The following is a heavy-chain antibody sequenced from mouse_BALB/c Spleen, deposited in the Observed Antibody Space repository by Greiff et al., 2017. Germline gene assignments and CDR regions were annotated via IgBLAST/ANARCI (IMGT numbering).Heavy chain of an antibody. CDR2: ISCYNGAT. CDR3: AVSIRYDAWFAY. J-gene: IGHJ3*01. Sequence: LVKTGASVKISCKASGYSFTGYYMHWVKQSHGKSLEWIGYISCYNGATSYNQKFKGKATFTVDTSSSTAYMQFNSLTSEDSAVYYCAVSIRYDAWFAYWGQGTLVTVSA. D-gene: IGHD2-14*01. V-gene: IGHV1S34*01. CDR1: GYSFTGYY.